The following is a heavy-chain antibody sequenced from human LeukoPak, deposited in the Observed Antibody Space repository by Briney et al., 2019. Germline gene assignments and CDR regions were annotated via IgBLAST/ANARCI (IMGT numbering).Heavy chain of an antibody. V-gene: IGHV3-23*01. CDR3: AKVFLTVVTQRVYYFDY. Sequence: GGSLRLSCAASGFTFSSYAMSWVRQAPGKGLEWVSAISGSGGSTYYADSVKGRFTISRDNSKNTLYLQMNSLRAEDTAVYYCAKVFLTVVTQRVYYFDYWRQGTLVTVSS. D-gene: IGHD4-23*01. J-gene: IGHJ4*02. CDR2: ISGSGGST. CDR1: GFTFSSYA.